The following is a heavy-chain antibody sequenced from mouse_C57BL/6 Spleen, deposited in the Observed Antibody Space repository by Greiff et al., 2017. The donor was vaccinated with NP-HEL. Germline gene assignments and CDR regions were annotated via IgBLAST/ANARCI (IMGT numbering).Heavy chain of an antibody. CDR2: ISYDGSN. V-gene: IGHV3-6*01. D-gene: IGHD4-1*01. CDR3: ARDPGLGY. J-gene: IGHJ2*01. Sequence: DVKLQESGPGLVKPSQSLSLTCSVTGYSITSGYYWNWIRQFPGNKLEWMGYISYDGSNNYNPSLKNRISITRDTSKNQFFLKLNSVTTEDTATYYCARDPGLGYWGQGTTLTVSS. CDR1: GYSITSGYY.